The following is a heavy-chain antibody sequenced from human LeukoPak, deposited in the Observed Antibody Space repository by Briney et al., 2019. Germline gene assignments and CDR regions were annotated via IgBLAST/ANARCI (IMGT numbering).Heavy chain of an antibody. Sequence: GGSLRLSCAASGFTFSSYSMNWVRQAPGKGLEWVSYISSSSSTIYYADSVKGRFTISRDNAKNSLYLQMNSLRAEDTAVYYCARGWYYYDSSGHLDYWGQGTLVTVSS. J-gene: IGHJ4*02. CDR3: ARGWYYYDSSGHLDY. CDR1: GFTFSSYS. V-gene: IGHV3-48*01. D-gene: IGHD3-22*01. CDR2: ISSSSSTI.